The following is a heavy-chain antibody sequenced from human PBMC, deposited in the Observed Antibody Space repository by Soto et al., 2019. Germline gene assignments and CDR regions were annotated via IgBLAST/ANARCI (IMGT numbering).Heavy chain of an antibody. D-gene: IGHD2-15*01. CDR2: INPNSGGT. CDR1: GYTFTGYY. CDR3: ARGRCSGGSCYYDYYYYMDV. Sequence: GASVKVSCKASGYTFTGYYRHWVRQAPGQGLEWMGWINPNSGGTNYAQKFQGWVTMTRDTSISTAYMELSRLRSDDTAVYYCARGRCSGGSCYYDYYYYMDVWGKGTTVTVSS. V-gene: IGHV1-2*04. J-gene: IGHJ6*03.